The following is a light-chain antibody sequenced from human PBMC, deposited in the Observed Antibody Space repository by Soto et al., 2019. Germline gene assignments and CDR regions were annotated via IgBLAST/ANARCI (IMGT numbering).Light chain of an antibody. CDR2: GAS. V-gene: IGKV1-39*01. CDR1: QIIDSY. CDR3: QQSYRTPT. J-gene: IGKJ5*01. Sequence: DIHMTQSPSSLYASIGDRFTTSCRASQIIDSYLNWYKQKGAKAPKLLIYGASTLQSGVPSRLSGSGSGTDYTLTISSMQPEDFATYYCQQSYRTPTFGHGTRLEIK.